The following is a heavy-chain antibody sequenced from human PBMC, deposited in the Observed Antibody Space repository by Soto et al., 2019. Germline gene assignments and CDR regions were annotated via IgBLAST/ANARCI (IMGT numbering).Heavy chain of an antibody. Sequence: QVQLQQWGAGLLKPSETLSLTCAVYGGSFSGYYWSWIRQPPGQGLEWIGEINHRGSTNYNPSLNSRVTVSVGTSKNQFSLTRSSVTTADTAVYYGARAPIVVVSDAFDIWGQGTMVTVSS. J-gene: IGHJ3*02. V-gene: IGHV4-34*01. CDR1: GGSFSGYY. CDR2: INHRGST. D-gene: IGHD3-22*01. CDR3: ARAPIVVVSDAFDI.